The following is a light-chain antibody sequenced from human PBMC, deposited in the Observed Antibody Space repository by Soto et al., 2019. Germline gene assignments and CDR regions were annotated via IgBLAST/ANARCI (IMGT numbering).Light chain of an antibody. CDR3: QQFAVSRT. J-gene: IGKJ1*01. V-gene: IGKV1-5*01. CDR1: HNIERW. Sequence: QMTQSPSTLSASVGYRFTITCRASHNIERWMAWYQQKPGKAPSLLIFDASTLHSGVPSRFSGSGSGTEFTLTISSLQPDDFPTYYCQQFAVSRTFGQGTKVDIK. CDR2: DAS.